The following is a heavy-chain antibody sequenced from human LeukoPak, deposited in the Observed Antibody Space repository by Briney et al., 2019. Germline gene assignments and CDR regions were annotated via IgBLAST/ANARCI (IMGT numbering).Heavy chain of an antibody. CDR3: ARGGATVTTHFDY. CDR1: GYTFTAYY. J-gene: IGHJ4*02. V-gene: IGHV1-18*04. CDR2: ISGYNGNT. Sequence: ASVKVSCKASGYTFTAYYMHWVRQAPGQGLEWMGWISGYNGNTNYAQNFQGRVTMTTDTSTSTAYMELRSLRSDDTAVYYCARGGATVTTHFDYWGLGTLVTVSS. D-gene: IGHD4-17*01.